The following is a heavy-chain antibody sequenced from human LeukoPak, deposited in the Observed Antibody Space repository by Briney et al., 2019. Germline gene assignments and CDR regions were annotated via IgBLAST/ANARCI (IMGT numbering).Heavy chain of an antibody. CDR3: AKGPAPYCSGGSCYSPHWYFDL. V-gene: IGHV3-23*01. CDR2: ISGSGNTT. D-gene: IGHD2-15*01. CDR1: QFTFSNYA. J-gene: IGHJ2*01. Sequence: GGSLRLSCAASQFTFSNYAMSWVRQAPGKGLEWVSAISGSGNTTYFGDSVTGRFTISRDNPKNTVYLQMNSLSAEDTAVYYCAKGPAPYCSGGSCYSPHWYFDLWGRGTLDTVSS.